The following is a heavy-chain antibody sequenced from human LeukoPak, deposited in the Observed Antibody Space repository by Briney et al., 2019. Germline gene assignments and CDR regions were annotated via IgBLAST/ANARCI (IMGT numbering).Heavy chain of an antibody. CDR1: GFTFGDYA. D-gene: IGHD2-2*01. V-gene: IGHV3-49*04. J-gene: IGHJ3*02. Sequence: GSLRPSCTASGFTFGDYAMSWVRQAPGKGLGWVGLIRSKAYGGTTEYAASVKGRFTISRDDSKSIAYLQMNSLKTEDTAVYYCTRVVPAAHDAFDIWGQGTMVTVSS. CDR2: IRSKAYGGTT. CDR3: TRVVPAAHDAFDI.